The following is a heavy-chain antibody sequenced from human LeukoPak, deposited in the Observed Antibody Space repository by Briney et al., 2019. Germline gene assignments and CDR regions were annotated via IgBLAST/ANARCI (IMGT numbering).Heavy chain of an antibody. V-gene: IGHV4-34*01. CDR3: ARLGRTAGIYYFDD. D-gene: IGHD6-13*01. CDR2: INHSGMT. Sequence: SETLSLTCTASGGSISSYYWSWIRQPPGKGLEWVGEINHSGMTNYNPSLKSRVSISPDTSKKQFSLKLTTGTAANTAVYYCARLGRTAGIYYFDDWGQGTLVTVSS. J-gene: IGHJ4*02. CDR1: GGSISSYY.